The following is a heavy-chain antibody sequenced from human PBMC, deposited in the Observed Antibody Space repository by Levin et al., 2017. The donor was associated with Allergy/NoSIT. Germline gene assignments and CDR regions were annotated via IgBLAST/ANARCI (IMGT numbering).Heavy chain of an antibody. CDR1: GFTLSSYN. J-gene: IGHJ4*02. D-gene: IGHD6-19*01. Sequence: GGSLRLSCAASGFTLSSYNMDWVRQAPEKGLEWVSHITSSTSTIYYADSLKGRFTISRDNAKNPLYLQMNSLRAEDPAVYYCARSEIGDSGWNYWGQGTLVTVSS. CDR2: ITSSTSTI. CDR3: ARSEIGDSGWNY. V-gene: IGHV3-48*01.